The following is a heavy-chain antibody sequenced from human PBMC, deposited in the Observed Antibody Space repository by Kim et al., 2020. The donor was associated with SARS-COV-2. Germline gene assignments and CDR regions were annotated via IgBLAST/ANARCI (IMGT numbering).Heavy chain of an antibody. D-gene: IGHD7-27*01. J-gene: IGHJ4*02. Sequence: GGSLRLSCAASGFTFSTSMMNWVRQAPGKGLEWVSAIDGSGVSRNYADSVKGRFTISRDNSKNTLYLQMNRLRDEDTAGYYCVKDGPNWGAYFDNWGQGT. V-gene: IGHV3-23*01. CDR1: GFTFSTSM. CDR3: VKDGPNWGAYFDN. CDR2: IDGSGVSR.